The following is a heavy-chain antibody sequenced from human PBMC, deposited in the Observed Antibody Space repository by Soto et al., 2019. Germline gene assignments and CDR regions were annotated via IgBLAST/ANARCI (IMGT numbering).Heavy chain of an antibody. V-gene: IGHV1-18*01. CDR2: ISAYNGNT. D-gene: IGHD3-3*01. Sequence: ASVKVSCKASGYTFTSYGISWVRQAPGQGLEWMGWISAYNGNTNYAQKLQGRVTMTTDTSTSTAHMELRSLRSDDTAVYYCARAGDLYDFWSGYYSTNWFDPWGQGTLVTVSS. CDR3: ARAGDLYDFWSGYYSTNWFDP. CDR1: GYTFTSYG. J-gene: IGHJ5*02.